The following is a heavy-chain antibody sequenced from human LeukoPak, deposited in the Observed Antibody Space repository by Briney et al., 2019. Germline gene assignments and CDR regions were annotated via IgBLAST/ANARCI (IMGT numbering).Heavy chain of an antibody. CDR3: ARDLAYGSSLRGVFDI. CDR2: IDEKRRT. V-gene: IGHV4-34*01. CDR1: GSFSDHS. D-gene: IGHD6-13*01. J-gene: IGHJ3*02. Sequence: SETLSLTCAVYGSFSDHSWSWVRQPPGKGLEWIGEIDEKRRTSYSPSLTSRVTMSVDTSKNQFSLKLSSVTAADTAVYYCARDLAYGSSLRGVFDIWGQGTMVIVSS.